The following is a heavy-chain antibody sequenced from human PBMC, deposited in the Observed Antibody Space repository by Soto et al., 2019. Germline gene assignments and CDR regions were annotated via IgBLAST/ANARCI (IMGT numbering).Heavy chain of an antibody. CDR2: IWYDGSNK. D-gene: IGHD3-22*01. CDR1: GFTFSSYG. Sequence: QPGGSLRLSCAASGFTFSSYGMHWVRQAPGKGLEWVAVIWYDGSNKYYADSVKGRFTISRDNSKNTLYLQMNSLRAEDTAVYSCPRVHYYDSSGYYLTYYYYGMDVWGQGTTVTVSS. CDR3: PRVHYYDSSGYYLTYYYYGMDV. V-gene: IGHV3-33*01. J-gene: IGHJ6*02.